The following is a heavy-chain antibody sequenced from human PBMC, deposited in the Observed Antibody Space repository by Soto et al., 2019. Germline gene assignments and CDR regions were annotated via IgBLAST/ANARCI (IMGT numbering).Heavy chain of an antibody. J-gene: IGHJ5*02. CDR1: GGSISIYY. CDR2: IYYSGST. D-gene: IGHD3-10*01. CDR3: ARHAGWFGEFDA. Sequence: PSDTLSLTCTVSGGSISIYYWSWIRQPPGKGLEWIGYIYYSGSTNYNPSLKSRVTISVDTSKNQFSLKLSSVTAADTAVYYCARHAGWFGEFDAWGQGTLVTVSS. V-gene: IGHV4-59*08.